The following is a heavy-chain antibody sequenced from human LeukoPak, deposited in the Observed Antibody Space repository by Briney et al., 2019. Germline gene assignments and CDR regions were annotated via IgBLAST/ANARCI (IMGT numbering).Heavy chain of an antibody. J-gene: IGHJ6*03. D-gene: IGHD3-10*01. Sequence: SETLSLTCAVYGGSFSGYYWSWIRQPPGKGLEWIGEINHSGSTNYNPSLKSRVTISVDTSKNQFSLKLSSVTAADTAVYYCARQALTMVRGVITDYYYYYYMDVWGKGTTVTISS. CDR3: ARQALTMVRGVITDYYYYYYMDV. CDR2: INHSGST. V-gene: IGHV4-34*01. CDR1: GGSFSGYY.